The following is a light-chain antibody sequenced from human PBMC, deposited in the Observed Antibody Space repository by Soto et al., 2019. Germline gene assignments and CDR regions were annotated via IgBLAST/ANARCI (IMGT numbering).Light chain of an antibody. V-gene: IGKV3-11*01. CDR2: DAS. CDR3: QQRTNWLGT. CDR1: QSVSRY. Sequence: EIVLTQSPVTLSLSPGERATLSCRASQSVSRYLAWYQQKPGQAPRLLIYDASNRATGVPARFSGSGSGKDFTLTINSLEPEDFAVYYCQQRTNWLGTFGQGTRVEIK. J-gene: IGKJ1*01.